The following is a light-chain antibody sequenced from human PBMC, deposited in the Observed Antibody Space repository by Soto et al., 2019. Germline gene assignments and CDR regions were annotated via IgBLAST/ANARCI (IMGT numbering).Light chain of an antibody. CDR3: SSFAGNTVV. V-gene: IGLV2-8*01. CDR1: SSDVGGYNF. Sequence: QSALTQPPSASGSLGRAVTISCTGTSSDVGGYNFVSWYQQHPGKAPKLMIYEVSKRPSGVPDRFFGSKSGNTASLTVSGLQAEDEADYYCSSFAGNTVVFGGGTKLTVL. CDR2: EVS. J-gene: IGLJ2*01.